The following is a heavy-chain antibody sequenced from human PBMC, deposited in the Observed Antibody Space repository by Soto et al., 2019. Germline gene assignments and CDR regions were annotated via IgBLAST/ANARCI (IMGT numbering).Heavy chain of an antibody. CDR2: ISAYNGNT. Sequence: GASVKVSCKASGYTFTSYGISWVRQAPGQGLEWMGWISAYNGNTNYAQKLQGRVTMTTDTSTSTAYMELRSLRSDDTAVYYCARVYLDLVDSSGSNNPVYYYYGMDVWGQGTTVTVSS. CDR3: ARVYLDLVDSSGSNNPVYYYYGMDV. V-gene: IGHV1-18*01. D-gene: IGHD3-22*01. J-gene: IGHJ6*02. CDR1: GYTFTSYG.